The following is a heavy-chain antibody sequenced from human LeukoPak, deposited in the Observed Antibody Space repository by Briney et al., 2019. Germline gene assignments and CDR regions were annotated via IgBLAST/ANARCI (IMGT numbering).Heavy chain of an antibody. D-gene: IGHD1-26*01. CDR3: AINGGYSSGNYFAFDY. Sequence: LAGGSLRLSCAASGFTFSSYAMSWVRQAPGKGLEWVSGISNSGGSTYYADSVKGRFTISRDNSKNTLYMQMNSLRAEDTAVYYCAINGGYSSGNYFAFDYWGQGTLVTVSS. V-gene: IGHV3-23*01. CDR1: GFTFSSYA. CDR2: ISNSGGST. J-gene: IGHJ4*02.